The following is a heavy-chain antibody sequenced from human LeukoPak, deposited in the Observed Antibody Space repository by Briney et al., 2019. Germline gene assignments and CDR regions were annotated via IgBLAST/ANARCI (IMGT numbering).Heavy chain of an antibody. J-gene: IGHJ6*03. CDR3: ARAASPFYSSSSFYYYYYYYMDV. Sequence: GGSLRLSCAASGFTFSNYGMHWVRQAPGKGLEWVAFIRFDGTSKYYADSVKGRFTISRDNAKNTLYLQMNSLRAEDTAVYYCARAASPFYSSSSFYYYYYYYMDVWGKGTTVTVSS. D-gene: IGHD6-6*01. V-gene: IGHV3-30*02. CDR2: IRFDGTSK. CDR1: GFTFSNYG.